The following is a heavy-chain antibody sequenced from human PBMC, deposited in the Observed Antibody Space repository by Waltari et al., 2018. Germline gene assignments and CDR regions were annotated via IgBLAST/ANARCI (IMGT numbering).Heavy chain of an antibody. CDR3: TRDDFWGGSGY. D-gene: IGHD3-3*01. J-gene: IGHJ4*02. V-gene: IGHV4-39*07. CDR2: INESGDT. Sequence: QLQLQESGPGLVKPSETLSLTCTVSGGSISSGSYYVGWIRQSPGKGREWIGSINESGDTYYNPSLKSRVTISIGTFKNQFSLKVNSMTAADTAVYYCTRDDFWGGSGYWGQGTLVTVSS. CDR1: GGSISSGSYY.